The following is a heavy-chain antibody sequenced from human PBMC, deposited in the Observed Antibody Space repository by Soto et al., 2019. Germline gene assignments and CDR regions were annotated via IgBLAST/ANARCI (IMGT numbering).Heavy chain of an antibody. D-gene: IGHD3-9*01. CDR1: GYIFANKW. V-gene: IGHV5-10-1*01. CDR2: IDPSDSYL. J-gene: IGHJ4*02. CDR3: ARGRSADWDY. Sequence: PGASLKISCKASGYIFANKWISWVRQIPGKGLEWMGRIDPSDSYLQYGPSFQGHITISVDKSISTAFLQWDSLTASDSALYYCARGRSADWDYWGQGTLVTVSS.